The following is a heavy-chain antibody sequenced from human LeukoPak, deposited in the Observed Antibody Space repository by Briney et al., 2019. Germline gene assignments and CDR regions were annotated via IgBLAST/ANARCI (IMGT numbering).Heavy chain of an antibody. V-gene: IGHV3-7*01. J-gene: IGHJ4*02. CDR1: GFTFSRSG. Sequence: GGSLRLSCAASGFTFSRSGMSWVRQAPGKGLEWVANIQQDGSEKYYVDSVKGRFAISRDNAKNSLYLQMNSLRAEDTAIYYCARDKGGNSDSWGQGNQVTVSS. CDR2: IQQDGSEK. D-gene: IGHD4-23*01. CDR3: ARDKGGNSDS.